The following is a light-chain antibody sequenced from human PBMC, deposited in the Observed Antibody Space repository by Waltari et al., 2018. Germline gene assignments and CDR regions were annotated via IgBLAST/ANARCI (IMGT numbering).Light chain of an antibody. CDR3: QHYNSAPLT. V-gene: IGKV1-5*01. CDR1: QSISSW. CDR2: KAS. Sequence: DIQMTKSPSSLSASVGDKVTITCKASQSISSWLAWYQQKPGKDPKPLIYKASSLETGVPSRFSNSGSWTDFTLTISSLQPEDFATYYCQHYNSAPLTFGQVTKVEIK. J-gene: IGKJ1*01.